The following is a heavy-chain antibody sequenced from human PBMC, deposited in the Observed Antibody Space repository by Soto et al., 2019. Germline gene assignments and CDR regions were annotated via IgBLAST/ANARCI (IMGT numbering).Heavy chain of an antibody. CDR3: ARVWGGAFDI. V-gene: IGHV4-39*01. D-gene: IGHD3-10*01. CDR1: SAPFSSTTYT. CDR2: VYYGGRS. Sequence: SETLSLTCTVSSAPFSSTTYTWGWIRQPPGKGLEWVASVYYGGRSYYNPSLNSRVTISVDTSKNQFSLKMTSVSAADTAVYYCARVWGGAFDIWGQGTMVT. J-gene: IGHJ3*02.